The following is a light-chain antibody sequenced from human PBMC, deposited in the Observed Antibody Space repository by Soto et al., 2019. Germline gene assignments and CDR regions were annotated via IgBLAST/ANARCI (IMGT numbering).Light chain of an antibody. CDR3: SSSTSSNTLV. CDR1: KNDIGSSDY. CDR2: EVS. Sequence: QSALTQPASVSASPGQSITISCTGAKNDIGSSDYVSWYQQHPGKAPKLIIYEVSNRPSGTSDRFSGSKSGNTASLTISGLQADDEADYYCSSSTSSNTLVFGGGTKLTVL. V-gene: IGLV2-14*01. J-gene: IGLJ3*02.